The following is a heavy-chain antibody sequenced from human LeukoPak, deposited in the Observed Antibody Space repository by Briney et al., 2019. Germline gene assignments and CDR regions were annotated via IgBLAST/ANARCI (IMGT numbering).Heavy chain of an antibody. CDR3: ARDLDSGSYYVFDY. V-gene: IGHV1-18*01. CDR1: GYTFTSYG. J-gene: IGHJ4*02. CDR2: ISAYNGNT. Sequence: GASVKVSCKASGYTFTSYGISWVRQAPGQGLEWMGWISAYNGNTNYAQKLQGRVTMTTDTSTSTAHMELRSLRSDDTAVYYCARDLDSGSYYVFDYWGQGTLVTVSS. D-gene: IGHD1-26*01.